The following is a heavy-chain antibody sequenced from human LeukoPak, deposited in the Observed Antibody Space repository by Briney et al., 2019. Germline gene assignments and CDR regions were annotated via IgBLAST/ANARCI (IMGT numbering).Heavy chain of an antibody. D-gene: IGHD3-22*01. CDR1: GGGFTFTSHA. J-gene: IGHJ3*02. Sequence: ASVKVSCKASGGGFTFTSHAISWVRQAPGQGLEWMGWLIPIYGSSNYAQKFQGRVTITSDETTRTVYMELSSVRPEDSGVYYCAGFFYDNSGDAFDIWGQGTMVTVSS. CDR3: AGFFYDNSGDAFDI. V-gene: IGHV1-69*13. CDR2: LIPIYGSS.